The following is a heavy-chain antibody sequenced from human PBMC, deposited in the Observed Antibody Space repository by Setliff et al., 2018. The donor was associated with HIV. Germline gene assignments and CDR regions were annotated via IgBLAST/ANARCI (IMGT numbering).Heavy chain of an antibody. CDR1: GFTFSDFC. CDR2: ISPEGNKK. V-gene: IGHV3-7*03. D-gene: IGHD2-8*01. J-gene: IGHJ5*02. CDR3: ARVLLRTNPLYGVASNWFDP. Sequence: GGSLRLSCAASGFTFSDFCMYWVRQAPGKGLEWVANISPEGNKKYYVGSVKGRFTSSRDNAKSSLFLQMSGLRPEDTAVYYCARVLLRTNPLYGVASNWFDPWGQGTLVTVSS.